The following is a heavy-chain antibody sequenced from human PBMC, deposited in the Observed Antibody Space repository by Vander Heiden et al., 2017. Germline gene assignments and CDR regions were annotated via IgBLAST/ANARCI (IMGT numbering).Heavy chain of an antibody. Sequence: QLQLQESGPGLVKPSETLSLTCPVSGDSMSSSTYYWGWIRQPPGKGLEWIGTIYYSGSTYYNPSLKSRVTISVDTSMDQFSLRLSSVTAADTAVYYCARLYDFWSRTWFDPWGQGTLVTVSS. J-gene: IGHJ5*02. CDR3: ARLYDFWSRTWFDP. CDR1: GDSMSSSTYY. CDR2: IYYSGST. V-gene: IGHV4-39*01. D-gene: IGHD3-3*01.